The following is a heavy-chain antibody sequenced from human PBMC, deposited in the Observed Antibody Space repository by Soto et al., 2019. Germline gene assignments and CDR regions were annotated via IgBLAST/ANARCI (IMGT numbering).Heavy chain of an antibody. V-gene: IGHV4-30-2*01. D-gene: IGHD3-16*01. Sequence: QLQLQESGSGLVKPSQTLSLTCAVSGGSISSGNSYSWSWIRQPPGKGLEWIGSISHTGRTSYNPSLKGRVTMSVDKSKNQFSLKLSFVTAADMAVYYCARAVAPYLGTWFDPWGQGSLVIVSS. J-gene: IGHJ5*02. CDR2: ISHTGRT. CDR3: ARAVAPYLGTWFDP. CDR1: GGSISSGNSYS.